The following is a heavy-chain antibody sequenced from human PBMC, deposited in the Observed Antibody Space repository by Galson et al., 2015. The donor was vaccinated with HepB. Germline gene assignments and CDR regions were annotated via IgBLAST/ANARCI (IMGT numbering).Heavy chain of an antibody. CDR2: ISGSDGGT. J-gene: IGHJ4*02. D-gene: IGHD3/OR15-3a*01. Sequence: SLRLSCAASGFTSSAFAMSWVRQAPGKGLEWVSVISGSDGGTYYADSVQGRFTISRDNSKNTLYLQMRSLRAEGTAVYYCAKSTVFGLLIKPVFYFDFWGQGTLVSVSS. CDR1: GFTSSAFA. V-gene: IGHV3-23*01. CDR3: AKSTVFGLLIKPVFYFDF.